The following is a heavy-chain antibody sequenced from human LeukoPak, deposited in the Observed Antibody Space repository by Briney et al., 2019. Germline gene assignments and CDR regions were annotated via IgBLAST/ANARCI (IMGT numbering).Heavy chain of an antibody. V-gene: IGHV1-69*13. Sequence: SVKVSCKASGGAFSSYAISWVRQAPGQGLEWMGGIIPIFGTANYAQKFQGRVTITADESTSTAYMELSSLRSEDTAVYYCARGGGDILTGFVPGTAFDYWGQGTLVTVSS. CDR2: IIPIFGTA. D-gene: IGHD3-9*01. CDR3: ARGGGDILTGFVPGTAFDY. J-gene: IGHJ4*02. CDR1: GGAFSSYA.